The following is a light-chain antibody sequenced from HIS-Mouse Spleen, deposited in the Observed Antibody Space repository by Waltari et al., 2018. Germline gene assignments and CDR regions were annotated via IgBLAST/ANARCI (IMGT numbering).Light chain of an antibody. V-gene: IGKV3-15*01. Sequence: EIVMTQSPATLSVSPGERATLSCRASQSVSSNFAWYQQKPGQAPRLLIYCASTRATGIPARFSGSASGTEFTLTISSMQSEDFAVYYCQQYNNWPPWTFGQGTKVEIK. CDR3: QQYNNWPPWT. CDR1: QSVSSN. CDR2: CAS. J-gene: IGKJ1*01.